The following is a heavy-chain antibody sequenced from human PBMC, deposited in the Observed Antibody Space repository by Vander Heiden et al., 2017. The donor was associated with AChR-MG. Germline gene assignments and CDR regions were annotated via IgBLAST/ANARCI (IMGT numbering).Heavy chain of an antibody. CDR2: TYHRSKWYN. D-gene: IGHD6-19*01. Sequence: QVQLQQSGPGLVKPSQTLSLTCAISGDTVSNNSAAWNWIRQSPSRGLEWLGRTYHRSKWYNEYAVSVKSRITINPDTSKDQFSLQLKSVTPEDTAVYYCTRAPVPKTSGWVLHLNYFDPWGQGTLVTVSS. V-gene: IGHV6-1*01. J-gene: IGHJ5*02. CDR3: TRAPVPKTSGWVLHLNYFDP. CDR1: GDTVSNNSAA.